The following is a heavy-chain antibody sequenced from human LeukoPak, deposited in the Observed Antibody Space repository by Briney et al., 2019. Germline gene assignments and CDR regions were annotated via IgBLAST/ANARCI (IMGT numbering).Heavy chain of an antibody. Sequence: SETLSLTCAVYGGSFSGYYWSWIRQPPGKGLEWIGEINHSGSTNYNPSLKSRVTISVDTSKNQFSLKLSSVTAADTAVYYCARVGDITMISGAFDIWGQGTMVTVSS. CDR3: ARVGDITMISGAFDI. J-gene: IGHJ3*02. V-gene: IGHV4-34*01. D-gene: IGHD3-22*01. CDR1: GGSFSGYY. CDR2: INHSGST.